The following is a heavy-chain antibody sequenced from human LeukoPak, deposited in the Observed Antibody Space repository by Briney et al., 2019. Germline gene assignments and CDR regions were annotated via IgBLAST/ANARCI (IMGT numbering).Heavy chain of an antibody. CDR1: GASISSSTYY. CDR2: IYYSGGT. J-gene: IGHJ4*02. Sequence: NPSETLSLTCTVSGASISSSTYYWGWICQPPGKGLEWIGSIYYSGGTYYNPSLQSRVTISVDTSKNQFSLKLNSVTAADTAVYYCARRLAAAGSDYFDYWGQGTLVTVSS. D-gene: IGHD6-13*01. CDR3: ARRLAAAGSDYFDY. V-gene: IGHV4-39*01.